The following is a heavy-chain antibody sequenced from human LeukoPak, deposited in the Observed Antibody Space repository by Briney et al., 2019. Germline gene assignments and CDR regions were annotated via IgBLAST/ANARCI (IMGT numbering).Heavy chain of an antibody. CDR1: GFTFSSYW. CDR3: ASQITMVRGVKEYYFDY. Sequence: GGSLRLSCAASGFTFSSYWMSWVRQAPGKGLEWVANIKQDGSEKYYVGSVKGRFTISRDNAKNSLYLQMNSLRAEDTAVYYCASQITMVRGVKEYYFDYWGQGTLVTVSS. J-gene: IGHJ4*02. D-gene: IGHD3-10*01. V-gene: IGHV3-7*01. CDR2: IKQDGSEK.